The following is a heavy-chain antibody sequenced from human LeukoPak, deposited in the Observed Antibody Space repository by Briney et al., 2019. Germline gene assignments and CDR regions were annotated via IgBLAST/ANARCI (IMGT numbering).Heavy chain of an antibody. D-gene: IGHD3-22*01. Sequence: SETLSLTCTFSGTSISSSYWSWIRQPPGRGLEWIAYIYCSGSTNYNPSLKSRVTISVDTSKNQFSLKLSSVTAADTAVYYCARDSSVYYFDYWGQGTLVTVSS. CDR3: ARDSSVYYFDY. V-gene: IGHV4-59*01. CDR1: GTSISSSY. J-gene: IGHJ4*02. CDR2: IYCSGST.